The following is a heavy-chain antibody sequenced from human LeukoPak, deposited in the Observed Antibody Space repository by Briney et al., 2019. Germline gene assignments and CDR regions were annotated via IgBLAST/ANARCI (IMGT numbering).Heavy chain of an antibody. CDR1: GFTFSSYA. Sequence: GGSLRLSCAASGFTFSSYAMSWVRQAPGKGREWVSAISGSGGSTYYADSVKGRFTISRDNSKNTLYLQMNSLRAEDTAVYYCAKGGVYYDSSGYWDYWGQGTLVTVSS. V-gene: IGHV3-23*01. CDR3: AKGGVYYDSSGYWDY. J-gene: IGHJ4*02. CDR2: ISGSGGST. D-gene: IGHD3-22*01.